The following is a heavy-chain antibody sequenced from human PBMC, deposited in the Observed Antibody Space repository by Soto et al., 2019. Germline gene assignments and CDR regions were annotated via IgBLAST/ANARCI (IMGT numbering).Heavy chain of an antibody. D-gene: IGHD2-15*01. Sequence: QLQLQESGPGLVKPSETLSLTCTVSGGSISSSSYYWGWIRQPPGKGLEWIGSIYYSGSTYYNPSIKCRVTISVDTSKHQFSRKLSSVTAADTAVYYCARHTPAISISDHWGQGTLVTVSS. J-gene: IGHJ4*02. CDR1: GGSISSSSYY. CDR3: ARHTPAISISDH. CDR2: IYYSGST. V-gene: IGHV4-39*01.